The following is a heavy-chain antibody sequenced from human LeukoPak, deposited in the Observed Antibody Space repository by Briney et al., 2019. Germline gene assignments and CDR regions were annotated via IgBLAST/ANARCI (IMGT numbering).Heavy chain of an antibody. CDR2: IYTSGST. CDR3: AMAAPPHIDYYYYYMDV. CDR1: GGSISSGSYY. J-gene: IGHJ6*03. Sequence: SETLSLTCTVSGGSISSGSYYWSWVGQPAGKGLEWIGRIYTSGSTNYNPSLKSRVTISVDTSKNQFSLKLSSVTAADTAVYYCAMAAPPHIDYYYYYMDVWGKGTTVTVSS. V-gene: IGHV4-61*02.